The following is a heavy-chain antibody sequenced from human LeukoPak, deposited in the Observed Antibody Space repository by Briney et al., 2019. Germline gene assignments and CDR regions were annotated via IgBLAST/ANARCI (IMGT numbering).Heavy chain of an antibody. CDR2: ILPIFGTS. D-gene: IGHD3-9*01. Sequence: SVKVSCKASGGTFSNYVINWVRQAPGQGLEWMGGILPIFGTSIYSQQFQGRVTITADESTNTAYMELNRLRSDDTATYYCARAEDQGRYFDWLPGFDPWGQGTLVTVSS. CDR1: GGTFSNYV. CDR3: ARAEDQGRYFDWLPGFDP. V-gene: IGHV1-69*13. J-gene: IGHJ5*02.